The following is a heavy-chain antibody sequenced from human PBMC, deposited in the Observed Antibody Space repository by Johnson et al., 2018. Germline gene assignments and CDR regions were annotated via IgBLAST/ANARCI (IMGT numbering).Heavy chain of an antibody. J-gene: IGHJ4*02. CDR3: ARHYDTKCYTAGLDH. CDR1: GGSISSNSYY. V-gene: IGHV4-39*01. Sequence: QVQLQESGPGLVKPSQTLSLTCAVSGGSISSNSYYWVWIRQPPGKGLEWIGSIYYIGTTYYNPSLKSRVTISLDTSKNHFSLKLSSVTAADTAVYYCARHYDTKCYTAGLDHWGQGILVTVSS. CDR2: IYYIGTT. D-gene: IGHD3-3*01.